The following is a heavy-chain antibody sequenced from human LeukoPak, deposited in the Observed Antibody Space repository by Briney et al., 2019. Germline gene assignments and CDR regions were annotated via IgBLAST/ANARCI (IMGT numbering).Heavy chain of an antibody. Sequence: GGSLRLSCAASGFTFSSYAMHWVRQAPGKGLEWVSGISWNSGSIGYADSVKGRFTISRDNAKNSLYLQMNSLRAEDTALYYCAKSSERLREAFDIWGQGTMVTVSS. D-gene: IGHD6-25*01. CDR1: GFTFSSYA. CDR2: ISWNSGSI. J-gene: IGHJ3*02. V-gene: IGHV3-9*01. CDR3: AKSSERLREAFDI.